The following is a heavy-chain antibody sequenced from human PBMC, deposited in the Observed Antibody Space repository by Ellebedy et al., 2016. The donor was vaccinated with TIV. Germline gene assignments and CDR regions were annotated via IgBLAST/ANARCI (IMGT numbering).Heavy chain of an antibody. V-gene: IGHV3-74*01. CDR3: ARGRERLGYYGRDV. Sequence: GESLKISCAASGITFSGHTFSRLCMQWVRQPPGQGLVWVSRINADGSSTDYADSVKGRFTISRDNAKNTLYLEMNSLRAEDTAVYYCARGRERLGYYGRDVWGQGTTVTVSS. CDR1: GITFSGHTFSRLC. CDR2: INADGSST. J-gene: IGHJ6*02. D-gene: IGHD6-25*01.